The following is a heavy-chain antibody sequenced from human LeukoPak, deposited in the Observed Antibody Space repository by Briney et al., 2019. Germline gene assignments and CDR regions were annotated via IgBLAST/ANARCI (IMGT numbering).Heavy chain of an antibody. CDR1: GFTFDDYA. CDR2: ISWNSGSI. CDR3: AKDISSRYYYDSGGFYY. D-gene: IGHD3-22*01. Sequence: PGRSLRLSCAASGFTFDDYAMHWVRQAPGKGLGWVSGISWNSGSIGYADSVKGRFTIARDNAKNSLYLQMNSLRAEDTALYYCAKDISSRYYYDSGGFYYCGQGTLVTVSS. V-gene: IGHV3-9*01. J-gene: IGHJ4*02.